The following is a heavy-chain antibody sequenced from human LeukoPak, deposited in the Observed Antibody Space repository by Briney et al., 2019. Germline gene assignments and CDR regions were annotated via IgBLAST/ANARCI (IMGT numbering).Heavy chain of an antibody. CDR3: ASGSSYDSSGRGFDY. CDR2: INPNSGGT. Sequence: GASVKVSCKASGGTFSSYAISWVRQAPGQGLEWMGWINPNSGGTNYAQKFQGRVTMTRDTSISTAYMELSRLRFDNTAVYYCASGSSYDSSGRGFDYWGQGTPVTVSS. D-gene: IGHD3-22*01. J-gene: IGHJ4*02. V-gene: IGHV1-2*02. CDR1: GGTFSSYA.